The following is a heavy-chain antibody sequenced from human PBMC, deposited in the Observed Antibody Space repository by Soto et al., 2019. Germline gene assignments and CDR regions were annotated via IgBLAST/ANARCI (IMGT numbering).Heavy chain of an antibody. V-gene: IGHV3-33*01. Sequence: PXGSLRLSCAASGFPFSSYGMHGVRQAPGKGLEWVAVIWYDGSNKYYADSVKGRFTISRDNAKNSLYLQMNSLRDEDTAVYYCASKGPRWELLAFDIWGQGTMVTVSS. J-gene: IGHJ3*02. CDR2: IWYDGSNK. CDR3: ASKGPRWELLAFDI. D-gene: IGHD1-26*01. CDR1: GFPFSSYG.